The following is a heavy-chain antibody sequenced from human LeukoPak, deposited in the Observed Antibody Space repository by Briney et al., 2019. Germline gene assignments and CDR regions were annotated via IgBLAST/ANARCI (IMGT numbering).Heavy chain of an antibody. D-gene: IGHD3-10*01. Sequence: SETLSLTCTVSGGSISSSSYYWGWIRQPPGKGLEWIGSIYYSGSTYYNPSLKSRVTISVDTSKNQFSLKLSPVTAADTAVYYCARDAWFGAGRTFAYWGQGTLVTVSS. CDR1: GGSISSSSYY. V-gene: IGHV4-39*07. CDR2: IYYSGST. CDR3: ARDAWFGAGRTFAY. J-gene: IGHJ4*02.